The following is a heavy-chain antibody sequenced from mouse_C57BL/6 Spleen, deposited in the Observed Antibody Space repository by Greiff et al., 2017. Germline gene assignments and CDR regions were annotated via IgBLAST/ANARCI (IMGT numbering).Heavy chain of an antibody. CDR3: ARGDTVVATEAMDY. J-gene: IGHJ4*01. D-gene: IGHD1-1*01. CDR1: GYSITSGYY. V-gene: IGHV3-6*01. Sequence: EVKLMESGPGLVKPSQSLSLTCSVTGYSITSGYYWNWIRQFPGNKLEWMGYISYDGSNNYNPSLKNRISITRDTSKNQFFLKLNSVTTEDTATYYCARGDTVVATEAMDYWGQGTSVTVSS. CDR2: ISYDGSN.